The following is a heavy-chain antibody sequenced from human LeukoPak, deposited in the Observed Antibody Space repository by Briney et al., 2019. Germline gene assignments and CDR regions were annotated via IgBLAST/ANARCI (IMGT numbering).Heavy chain of an antibody. J-gene: IGHJ4*02. CDR3: ARDQLGYYDSSGSRASY. V-gene: IGHV3-7*01. Sequence: GGSLRLSCAASGFTFSSYWMSWVRQAPGKGLEWVANIKQDGSEKYYVDSVKGRFTISRDNAKNSLYLQMNSLGAEDTAVYYCARDQLGYYDSSGSRASYWGQGTLVTVSS. D-gene: IGHD3-22*01. CDR1: GFTFSSYW. CDR2: IKQDGSEK.